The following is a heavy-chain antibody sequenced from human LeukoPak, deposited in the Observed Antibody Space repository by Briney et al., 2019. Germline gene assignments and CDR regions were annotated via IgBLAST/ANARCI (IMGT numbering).Heavy chain of an antibody. CDR3: ATTYCSSTSCYPYYFDY. CDR2: VYSGGST. CDR1: GFTVSSNY. V-gene: IGHV3-53*01. D-gene: IGHD2-2*01. Sequence: GGSLRLSCAASGFTVSSNYMGWVRQSPGKGLEWVSVVYSGGSTYYADSVKGRFTISRDNSKNTLYLQMNSLRAEDTALYYCATTYCSSTSCYPYYFDYWGQGTLVTVSS. J-gene: IGHJ4*02.